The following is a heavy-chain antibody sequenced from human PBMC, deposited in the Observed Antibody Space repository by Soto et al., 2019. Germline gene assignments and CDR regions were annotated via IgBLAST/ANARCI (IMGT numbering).Heavy chain of an antibody. CDR2: IIPIFGTA. V-gene: IGHV1-69*01. CDR1: GGTFSSYA. D-gene: IGHD2-2*01. CDR3: ARGGAVVVPAAYNWFDP. Sequence: QVQLVQSGAEVKKPGSSVKVSCKASGGTFSSYAISWVRQAPGQGLEWMGGIIPIFGTANYAQKFQGRVTITADESTSTAYMEPSSLRSEDTAAYYCARGGAVVVPAAYNWFDPWGQGTLVTVSS. J-gene: IGHJ5*02.